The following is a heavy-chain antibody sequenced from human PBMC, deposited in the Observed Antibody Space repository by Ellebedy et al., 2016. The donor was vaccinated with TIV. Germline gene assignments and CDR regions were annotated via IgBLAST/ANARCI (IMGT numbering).Heavy chain of an antibody. D-gene: IGHD4-23*01. V-gene: IGHV1-69*10. CDR3: ARLGKYYGGNPSYYFDY. CDR1: GGTFSSYG. Sequence: AASVKVSCKASGGTFSSYGISWVRQAPGQGLEWMGGIIPILGKANYAQKFQGRVTITADESTSTAYMELSSLRSEDTAVYYCARLGKYYGGNPSYYFDYWGQGTLVTVSS. J-gene: IGHJ4*02. CDR2: IIPILGKA.